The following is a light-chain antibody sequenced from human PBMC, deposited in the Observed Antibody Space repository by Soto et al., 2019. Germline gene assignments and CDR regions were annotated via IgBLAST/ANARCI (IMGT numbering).Light chain of an antibody. J-gene: IGLJ1*01. CDR1: SSDLAIYNY. CDR2: QVT. Sequence: QSALTQPASVSGSPGQSITISCTGTSSDLAIYNYVSWYQQQPGKAPKLMMYQVTNRPSGFSNRFSGSRSGNTASLTISGLQAEDEADYYCSSYTSSSNYVFGSGTKLTVL. CDR3: SSYTSSSNYV. V-gene: IGLV2-14*01.